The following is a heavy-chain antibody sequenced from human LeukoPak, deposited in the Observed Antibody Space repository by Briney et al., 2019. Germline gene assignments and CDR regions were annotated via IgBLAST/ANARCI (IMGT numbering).Heavy chain of an antibody. V-gene: IGHV3-21*01. D-gene: IGHD4-17*01. CDR3: ARNRNDYGDYVHDY. CDR1: GFTFSVYS. J-gene: IGHJ4*02. Sequence: GGSLRLSCAAPGFTFSVYSMNWVRQAPGKGLEWVSSISSSSSYIYYADSVKGRFTISRDNAKNSLYLQMNSLRAEDTAVYYCARNRNDYGDYVHDYWGQGTLVTVSS. CDR2: ISSSSSYI.